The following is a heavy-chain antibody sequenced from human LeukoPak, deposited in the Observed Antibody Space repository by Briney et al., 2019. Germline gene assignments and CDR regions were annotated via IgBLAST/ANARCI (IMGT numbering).Heavy chain of an antibody. Sequence: GGSLRLSGAGSGFTFSNYAMHRVRQAPGKGLKWVAVISYDGSNKDYADSVKGRFTISRDNSKNTLYPQMNSLRAEDTAVYYCARDTAEDGYGVRNEGMDVWGQGTTVTVSS. V-gene: IGHV3-30*04. J-gene: IGHJ6*02. D-gene: IGHD5-24*01. CDR2: ISYDGSNK. CDR3: ARDTAEDGYGVRNEGMDV. CDR1: GFTFSNYA.